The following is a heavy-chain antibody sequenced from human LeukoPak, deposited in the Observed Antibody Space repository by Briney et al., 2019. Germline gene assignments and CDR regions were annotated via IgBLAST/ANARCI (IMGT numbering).Heavy chain of an antibody. J-gene: IGHJ4*02. D-gene: IGHD6-13*01. CDR1: GFTFTNYL. CDR3: AGGGTSGYRTRLNIWAGNYYFDY. Sequence: GGSLRLSCAASGFTFTNYLMSWVRQAPGTGLEWVANIKQYGNEKYYVDSVRGRFTITRDNAKNSLYLQMNRLRVEDTAVYYCAGGGTSGYRTRLNIWAGNYYFDYWGQGTMVTVSS. V-gene: IGHV3-7*04. CDR2: IKQYGNEK.